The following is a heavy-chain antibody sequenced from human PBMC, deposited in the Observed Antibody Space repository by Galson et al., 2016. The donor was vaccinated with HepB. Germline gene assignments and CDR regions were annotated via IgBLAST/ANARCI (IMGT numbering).Heavy chain of an antibody. CDR2: TYYRSTWKS. CDR1: GDSVSSNRAG. D-gene: IGHD6-19*01. J-gene: IGHJ4*02. Sequence: CAISGDSVSSNRAGWNWIRQSPSRGLEWLGRTYYRSTWKSDYAGAVNSRITINADASKNQFSLQLNSVTPEDTAVYFCARERRVGGIGYYFDFWGQGNLVTVSS. V-gene: IGHV6-1*01. CDR3: ARERRVGGIGYYFDF.